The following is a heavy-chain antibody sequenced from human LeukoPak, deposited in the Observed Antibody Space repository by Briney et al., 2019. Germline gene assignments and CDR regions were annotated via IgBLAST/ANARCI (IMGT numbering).Heavy chain of an antibody. Sequence: QSGGSLRLSCAASGFTFSSYAMSWVRQAPGKGLEYVSAISSNGGSTYYANSVKGRFTISRDNSKNTLYLQMGSLRAEDMAVYYCASGRGDSYGNFDYWGQGTLVTVSS. CDR1: GFTFSSYA. V-gene: IGHV3-64*01. CDR2: ISSNGGST. J-gene: IGHJ4*02. CDR3: ASGRGDSYGNFDY. D-gene: IGHD5-18*01.